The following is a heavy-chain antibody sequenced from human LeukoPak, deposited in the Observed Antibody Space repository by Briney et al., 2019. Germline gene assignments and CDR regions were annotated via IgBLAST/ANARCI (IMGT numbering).Heavy chain of an antibody. J-gene: IGHJ5*02. V-gene: IGHV1-3*01. D-gene: IGHD3-10*01. CDR3: ARVSMVRGVISWFDP. CDR1: GYTFTSYA. Sequence: ASVKVSCKASGYTFTSYAMHWVRQASGQRLEWMGWINAGNGNTKYSQKFQGRVTITRDTSASTAYMELSSLRSEDTAVYYCARVSMVRGVISWFDPWGQGTQVTVSS. CDR2: INAGNGNT.